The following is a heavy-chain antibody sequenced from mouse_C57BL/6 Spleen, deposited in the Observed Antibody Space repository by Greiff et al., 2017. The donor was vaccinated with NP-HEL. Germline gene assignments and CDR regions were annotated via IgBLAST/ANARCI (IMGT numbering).Heavy chain of an antibody. Sequence: VQLQQSGAELVRPGASVTLSCKASGYTFTDYEMHWVKQTPVHGLEWIGAIDPETGGTAYNQKFKGKAILTADKSSSTAYMELRSLTSEDSAVYYCTRRGTVVAYYAMDYWGQGTSVTVSS. CDR2: IDPETGGT. D-gene: IGHD1-1*01. J-gene: IGHJ4*01. CDR1: GYTFTDYE. CDR3: TRRGTVVAYYAMDY. V-gene: IGHV1-15*01.